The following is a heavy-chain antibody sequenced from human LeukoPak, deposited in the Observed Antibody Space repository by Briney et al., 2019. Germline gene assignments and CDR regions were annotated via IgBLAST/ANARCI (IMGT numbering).Heavy chain of an antibody. J-gene: IGHJ4*02. D-gene: IGHD6-13*01. CDR3: AKDLSPMVPFDY. Sequence: PGGSLRLSCAASGFSFSSYGMHWVRQAPGKGLEWVAVISYDGRNEFYADSVKGRFTISRDNSKSTLYLQMNSLRVEDTAVYCCAKDLSPMVPFDYWGQGTLVTVSS. CDR2: ISYDGRNE. V-gene: IGHV3-30*18. CDR1: GFSFSSYG.